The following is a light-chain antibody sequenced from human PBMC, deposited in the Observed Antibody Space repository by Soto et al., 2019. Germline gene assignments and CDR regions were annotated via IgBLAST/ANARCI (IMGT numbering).Light chain of an antibody. CDR2: WAF. Sequence: DIVMTQSPDSLAVSLGERATINCKSSQIVLYNSNNKNYLAWYQQKPGQPPKLLIYWAFTRESGVPDRFSGSGSGTDFTLTISSLQAEDVAVYYCQQYYSAPWTFGQGTKVEIK. CDR3: QQYYSAPWT. V-gene: IGKV4-1*01. CDR1: QIVLYNSNNKNY. J-gene: IGKJ1*01.